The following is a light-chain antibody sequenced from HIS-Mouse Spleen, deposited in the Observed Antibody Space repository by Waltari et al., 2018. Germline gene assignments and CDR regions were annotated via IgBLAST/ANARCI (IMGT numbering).Light chain of an antibody. CDR1: RSNLGAGYD. CDR3: QSYDSSLSGSV. J-gene: IGLJ2*01. V-gene: IGLV1-40*01. CDR2: GNS. Sequence: QSVLTQPPSVSGAPGQRVTLSCTGSRSNLGAGYDLHWYQQLPGPAPKLLIYGNSNRPSGVPDRFSGSKSGTSASLAITGLQAEDEADYYCQSYDSSLSGSVFGGGTKLTVL.